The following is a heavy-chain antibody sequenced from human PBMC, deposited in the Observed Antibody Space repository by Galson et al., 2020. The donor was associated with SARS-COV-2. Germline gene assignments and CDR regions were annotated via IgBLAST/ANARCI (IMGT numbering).Heavy chain of an antibody. Sequence: SETLSLTCAVSGDSISSHYWWNWVRQPPGKGLEWIWKIYHRGNSIHNPSLESRITISIDKSRNQFSLKLNSVTAPDTAVYYWAGSDTLQRFLPIDLWGQGTLVTVSS. CDR2: IYHRGNS. CDR3: AGSDTLQRFLPIDL. J-gene: IGHJ5*02. CDR1: GDSISSHYW. V-gene: IGHV4-4*02.